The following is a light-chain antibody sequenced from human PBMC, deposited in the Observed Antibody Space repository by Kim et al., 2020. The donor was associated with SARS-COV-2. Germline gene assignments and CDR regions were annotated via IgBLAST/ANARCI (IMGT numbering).Light chain of an antibody. CDR3: QQRSAGDT. J-gene: IGKJ2*01. CDR1: QSVSSS. Sequence: ETVLTQSPAILSLSPGERATLSCRASQSVSSSLAWYQQKPGQAPRLLIYDASNRATGIPARFSGSGSGTDFTLTISSLEPEDFAVYYCQQRSAGDTFGQGTKLEI. V-gene: IGKV3-11*01. CDR2: DAS.